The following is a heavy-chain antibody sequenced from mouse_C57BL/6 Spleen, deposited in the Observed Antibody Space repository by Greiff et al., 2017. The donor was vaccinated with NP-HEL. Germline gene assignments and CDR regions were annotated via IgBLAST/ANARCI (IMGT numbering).Heavy chain of an antibody. CDR3: ARSGYYAMDY. V-gene: IGHV1-76*01. CDR1: GYTFTDYY. Sequence: VQLQQSGAELVRPGASVKLSCKASGYTFTDYYINWVKQRPGQGLEWIARIYPGSGNTYYTEKFKGKATLTADKSSSTAYMQLSSLTSEDSAVYFCARSGYYAMDYWGQGTSVTVSS. J-gene: IGHJ4*01. CDR2: IYPGSGNT.